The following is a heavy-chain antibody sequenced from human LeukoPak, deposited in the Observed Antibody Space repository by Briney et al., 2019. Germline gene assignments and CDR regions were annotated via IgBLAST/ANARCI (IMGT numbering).Heavy chain of an antibody. V-gene: IGHV4-39*07. D-gene: IGHD3-10*01. J-gene: IGHJ4*02. CDR3: ARASSGSYRSFDY. Sequence: PSETLSLTCTVSGGSISSSSYYWGWIRQPPGKGLEWIGSIYYSGSTYYNPSLKSRVTISVDTSKNQFSLKLSSVTAADTAVYYCARASSGSYRSFDYWGQGTLVTVSS. CDR1: GGSISSSSYY. CDR2: IYYSGST.